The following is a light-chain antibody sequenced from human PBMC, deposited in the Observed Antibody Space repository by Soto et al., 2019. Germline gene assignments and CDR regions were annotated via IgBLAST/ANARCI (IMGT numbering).Light chain of an antibody. CDR2: AAS. V-gene: IGKV1-39*01. CDR3: QQSFNTWT. J-gene: IGKJ1*01. Sequence: DIPLTQSPSFLSASVGDRVTITCRASQTINSHLNWYQQKQGKAPKALIYAASRLHSGVPSRFSGSGSGTDFTLTISSLQPDDFATYYCQQSFNTWTFGQGTKVEVK. CDR1: QTINSH.